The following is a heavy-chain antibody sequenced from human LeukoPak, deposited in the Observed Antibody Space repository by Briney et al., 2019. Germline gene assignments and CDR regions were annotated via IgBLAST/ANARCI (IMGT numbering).Heavy chain of an antibody. V-gene: IGHV3-48*04. D-gene: IGHD6-13*01. J-gene: IGHJ4*02. CDR1: GFTFSGYS. CDR2: ISSSGSTI. CDR3: ARDRFAAAGYFDY. Sequence: PGGSLRLSCAASGFTFSGYSMNWVRQAPGKGLEWVSYISSSGSTIYYADSVKGRFTISRDNAKNSLYLQMNSLRAEDTAVYYCARDRFAAAGYFDYWGQGTLVTVSS.